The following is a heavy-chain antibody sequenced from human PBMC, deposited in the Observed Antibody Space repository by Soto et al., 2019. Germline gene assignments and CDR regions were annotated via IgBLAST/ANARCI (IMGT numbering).Heavy chain of an antibody. J-gene: IGHJ6*02. V-gene: IGHV3-13*01. CDR1: GFTFSTYD. CDR2: IGTAGDT. CDR3: VRDGGYYGMEV. D-gene: IGHD3-16*01. Sequence: GGSLRLSCVVSGFTFSTYDMHWVRQVTGKGLEWVSLIGTAGDTYYPDSVKGRFTISRENAKKSLYLQMNSLRVGDTAVYYCVRDGGYYGMEVWGQGTTVTVSS.